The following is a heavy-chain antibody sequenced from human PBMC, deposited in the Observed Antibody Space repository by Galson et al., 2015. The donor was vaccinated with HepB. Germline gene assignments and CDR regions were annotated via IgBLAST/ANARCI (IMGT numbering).Heavy chain of an antibody. CDR1: GFTFDDYT. CDR2: ISWDGGST. Sequence: SLRLSCAASGFTFDDYTMHWVRRAPRKGLEWVSLISWDGGSTYYADSVKGRFTISRDNSKNSLYLQMNSLRTEDTALYYCAKGSTPVSWSLGLFDYWGQGTLVTVSS. CDR3: AKGSTPVSWSLGLFDY. J-gene: IGHJ4*02. D-gene: IGHD6-13*01. V-gene: IGHV3-43*01.